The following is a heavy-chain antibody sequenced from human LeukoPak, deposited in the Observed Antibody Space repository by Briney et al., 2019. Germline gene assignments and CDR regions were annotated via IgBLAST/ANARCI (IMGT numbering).Heavy chain of an antibody. J-gene: IGHJ6*03. CDR1: GGTFSSHA. V-gene: IGHV1-69*01. CDR3: ARGSRDILTGYYHYYYYMDV. CDR2: IIPIFGTA. D-gene: IGHD3-9*01. Sequence: SVKVSCKASGGTFSSHAISWVRQAPGQGLEWMGGIIPIFGTANYAQKFQGRVTITADESTSTAYMELSSLRSEDTAVYYCARGSRDILTGYYHYYYYMDVWGKGTTVTVSS.